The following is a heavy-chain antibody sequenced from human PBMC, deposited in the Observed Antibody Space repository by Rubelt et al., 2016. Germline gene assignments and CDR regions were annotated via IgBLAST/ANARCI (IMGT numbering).Heavy chain of an antibody. CDR2: IYYSGST. D-gene: IGHD1-26*01. J-gene: IGHJ5*02. CDR3: ARDSYSGSYDNWFDP. CDR1: GGSISSSSYY. Sequence: QLQLQESGPGLVKPSETLSLTCTVSGGSISSSSYYWGWIRQPPGKGLEWIGYIYYSGSTNYNPSLKGGLTISVGTSKNQFSLKLSSGTAADTAVYYWARDSYSGSYDNWFDPWGQGTLVTVSS. V-gene: IGHV4-61*05.